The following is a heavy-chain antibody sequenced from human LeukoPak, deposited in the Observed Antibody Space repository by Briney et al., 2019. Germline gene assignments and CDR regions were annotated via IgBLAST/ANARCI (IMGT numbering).Heavy chain of an antibody. V-gene: IGHV4-4*07. CDR3: ARVLSSGYLERDAFDI. D-gene: IGHD3-22*01. CDR2: IYTSGST. J-gene: IGHJ3*02. CDR1: GGSTSSYY. Sequence: SETLSLTCTVSGGSTSSYYWSWIRQPAGKGLEWIGRIYTSGSTNYNPSLKSRVTMSVDTSKNQFSLKLSSVTAADTAVYYCARVLSSGYLERDAFDIWGQGTMVTVSS.